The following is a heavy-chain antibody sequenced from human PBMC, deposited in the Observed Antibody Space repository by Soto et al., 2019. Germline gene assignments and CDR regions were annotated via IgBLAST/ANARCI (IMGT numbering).Heavy chain of an antibody. V-gene: IGHV3-66*01. J-gene: IGHJ4*02. Sequence: PGRSLRRCSAASGFNVDDNYMRWVPQSPRKGVEWVSVLYKDWRTYYTDSVKGRFNISRDSHKNTLYLQMDRLRVEETAVYYCSRVPLGYCSTHNCQRNTDPLQYWGQGILVTVSS. D-gene: IGHD2-2*01. CDR1: GFNVDDNY. CDR3: SRVPLGYCSTHNCQRNTDPLQY. CDR2: LYKDWRT.